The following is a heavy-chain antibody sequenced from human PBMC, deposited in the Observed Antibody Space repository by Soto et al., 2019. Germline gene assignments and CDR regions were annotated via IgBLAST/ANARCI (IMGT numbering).Heavy chain of an antibody. Sequence: WGSLRLSCAASGFTFSSYGMHWVRQAPGKGLEWVAVISYDGSNKYYADSVKGRFTISRDNSKNTLYLQMNSLRAEDTAVYYCAKALWRFGELLYDAFDIWGKGKMVTVS. CDR1: GFTFSSYG. CDR2: ISYDGSNK. J-gene: IGHJ3*02. D-gene: IGHD3-10*01. V-gene: IGHV3-30*18. CDR3: AKALWRFGELLYDAFDI.